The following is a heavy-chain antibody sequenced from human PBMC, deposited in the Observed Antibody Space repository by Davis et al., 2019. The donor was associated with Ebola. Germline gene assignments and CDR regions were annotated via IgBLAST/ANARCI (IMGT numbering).Heavy chain of an antibody. J-gene: IGHJ4*02. CDR1: GGSFSGYY. Sequence: SETLSLTCAVYGGSFSGYYWSWIRQPPGKGLEWIGEINHSGSTNYNPSHKSRVTISVDSSKNQFSLKLTSVTAADTAIYYCAQWLEGGAFDYWGRGTLVTVSS. CDR2: INHSGST. CDR3: AQWLEGGAFDY. D-gene: IGHD6-19*01. V-gene: IGHV4-34*01.